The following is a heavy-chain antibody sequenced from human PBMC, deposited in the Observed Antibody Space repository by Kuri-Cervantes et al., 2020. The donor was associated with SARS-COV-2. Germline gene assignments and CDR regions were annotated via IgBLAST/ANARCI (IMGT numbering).Heavy chain of an antibody. V-gene: IGHV3-23*01. CDR2: ISGSGGST. CDR1: GFTFSNAW. CDR3: AKDSCSNFEANFDY. D-gene: IGHD6-13*01. J-gene: IGHJ4*02. Sequence: GESLKISCAASGFTFSNAWMSWVRQAPGKGLEWVSAISGSGGSTYYADSVKGRFTISRDNSKNTLYLQMNSLRAEDTAVYYCAKDSCSNFEANFDYWGQGTLVTVSS.